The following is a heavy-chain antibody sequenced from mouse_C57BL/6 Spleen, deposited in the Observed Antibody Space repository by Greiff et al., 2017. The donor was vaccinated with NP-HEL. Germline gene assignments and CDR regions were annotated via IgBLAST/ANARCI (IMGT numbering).Heavy chain of an antibody. V-gene: IGHV1-26*01. Sequence: EVQLQQSGPELVKPGASVKISCKASGYTFTDYYMNWVKQSHGKSLEWIGDINPNNGGTSYNQKFKGKATLTVDKSSSTAYMELRSLTSEDSAVYYCAHWDGIAYWGQGTLVTVSA. J-gene: IGHJ3*01. CDR1: GYTFTDYY. D-gene: IGHD4-1*01. CDR2: INPNNGGT. CDR3: AHWDGIAY.